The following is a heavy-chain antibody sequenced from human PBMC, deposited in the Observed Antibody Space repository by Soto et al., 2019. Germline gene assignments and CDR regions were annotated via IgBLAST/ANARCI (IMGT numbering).Heavy chain of an antibody. CDR2: INHSGST. CDR1: GGSFSGYY. CDR3: ARAKLYNWNPSTPLYYYYGMDV. Sequence: LSLTCAVYGGSFSGYYWSWIRQPPGKGLEWIGEINHSGSTNYNPSLKSRVTISVGTSKNQFSLKLSSVTAADTAVYYCARAKLYNWNPSTPLYYYYGMDVWGQGTTVTVSS. J-gene: IGHJ6*02. D-gene: IGHD1-20*01. V-gene: IGHV4-34*01.